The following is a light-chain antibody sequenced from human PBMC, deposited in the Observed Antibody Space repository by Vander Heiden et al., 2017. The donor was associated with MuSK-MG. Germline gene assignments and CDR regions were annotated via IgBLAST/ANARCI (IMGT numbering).Light chain of an antibody. CDR2: WAS. Sequence: DIVMTQSPDSLAVSLGERATINCKSSQNVLYSYNNKNYLSWYQQKPGQPPKLLIYWASTRVSGVPDRFRRSGSGTDFTLSITSLHAEDVAVYYCHQYDSSPWTFGQGTKVEIK. CDR3: HQYDSSPWT. J-gene: IGKJ1*01. CDR1: QNVLYSYNNKNY. V-gene: IGKV4-1*01.